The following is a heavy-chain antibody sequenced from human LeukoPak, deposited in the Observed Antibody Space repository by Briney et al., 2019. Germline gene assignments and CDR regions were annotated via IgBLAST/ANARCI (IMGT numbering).Heavy chain of an antibody. V-gene: IGHV3-21*01. Sequence: GGSLRLSCAASGFTFSSYSMNWVRQAPGKGLEWVSSISSSSSYTYYADSVKGRLTISRDNAKNSLYLQMNSLRSEDTAIYYCAEGTTGWGQGTLVTVSS. D-gene: IGHD1-1*01. CDR3: AEGTTG. J-gene: IGHJ1*01. CDR1: GFTFSSYS. CDR2: ISSSSSYT.